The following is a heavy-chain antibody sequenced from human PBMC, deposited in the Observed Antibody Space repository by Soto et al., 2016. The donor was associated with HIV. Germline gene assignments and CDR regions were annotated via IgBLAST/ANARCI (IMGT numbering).Heavy chain of an antibody. D-gene: IGHD1-26*01. V-gene: IGHV3-66*01. Sequence: EVQLVESGGGLVQPGGPVRLSCAASGFTVSSNYMSWVRQAPGKGLEWVSVIYSGGSTYYADSVKGRFTISRDNSKNTLYLQMNSLRAEDTAVYYCARDGVEWEPRAPIGYWGQGTLVTVSS. CDR2: IYSGGST. CDR1: GFTVSSNY. CDR3: ARDGVEWEPRAPIGY. J-gene: IGHJ4*02.